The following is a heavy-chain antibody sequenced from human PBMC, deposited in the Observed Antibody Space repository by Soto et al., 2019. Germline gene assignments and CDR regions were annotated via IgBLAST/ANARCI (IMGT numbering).Heavy chain of an antibody. CDR3: ARIKEVVESYDYDYYYYMDV. V-gene: IGHV4-39*01. D-gene: IGHD3-10*01. CDR1: GGSISSSSYY. J-gene: IGHJ6*03. CDR2: IYYSGST. Sequence: SETLSLTCTVSGGSISSSSYYWGWIRQPPGKGLEWIGSIYYSGSTYYNPSLKSRVTISVDTSKNQFSLKLSSVTAADTAVYYCARIKEVVESYDYDYYYYMDVWGKGTTVTVSS.